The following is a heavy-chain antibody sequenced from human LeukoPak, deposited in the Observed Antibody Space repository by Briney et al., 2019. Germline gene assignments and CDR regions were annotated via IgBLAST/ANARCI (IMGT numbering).Heavy chain of an antibody. D-gene: IGHD2/OR15-2a*01. CDR2: IISKVDGGTA. J-gene: IGHJ4*02. CDR3: TTSGGTTTRFVDY. V-gene: IGHV3-15*01. Sequence: PGGSLRLSCAASGFTFSNAWMSWVRQAPGKGLEWVGRIISKVDGGTADYAAPVKGRFTISRDDSKNTVYLQMNSLKTEDTAVYYCTTSGGTTTRFVDYWGQGNPVSVSS. CDR1: GFTFSNAW.